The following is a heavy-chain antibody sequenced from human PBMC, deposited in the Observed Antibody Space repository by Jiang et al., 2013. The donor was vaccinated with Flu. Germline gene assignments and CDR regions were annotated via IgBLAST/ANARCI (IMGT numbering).Heavy chain of an antibody. CDR1: GFTFSSYA. V-gene: IGHV3-23*01. CDR2: ISASGDGT. J-gene: IGHJ4*02. CDR3: AKDWRADY. Sequence: PGGSLRLSCAASGFTFSSYAMNWVRQAQGRGVEWVSDISASGDGTHYADSVKGRFTISRDNSKNTLYLQMNSLRAEDTAIYYCAKDWRADYWGQGTLVTVSS.